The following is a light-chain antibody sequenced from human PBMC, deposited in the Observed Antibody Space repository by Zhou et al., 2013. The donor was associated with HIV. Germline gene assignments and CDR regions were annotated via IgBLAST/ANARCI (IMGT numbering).Light chain of an antibody. J-gene: IGKJ3*01. Sequence: IQMTQSPSSLSASVGDRVTITCRASRGIGNDLAWYQHKPGKAPKLLVYAASSLQSGVPSRFSGSGYGTDFTLTISTLQPEDFATYYCLQDFHYLTFGPGTKVEI. CDR2: AAS. CDR1: RGIGND. V-gene: IGKV1-6*01. CDR3: LQDFHYLT.